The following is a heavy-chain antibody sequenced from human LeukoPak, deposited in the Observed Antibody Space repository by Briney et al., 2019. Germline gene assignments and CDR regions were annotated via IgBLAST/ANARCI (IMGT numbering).Heavy chain of an antibody. Sequence: SETLSLTWTVSGGSISSYYWSWIRQPSGKGLEWIGYIYYSGSTNYNPSLKSRVTISVDTSKNQFSLKLSSVTAADTAVYYCARALLYVFYYYYYYMDVWGKGTTVTVSS. V-gene: IGHV4-59*01. CDR1: GGSISSYY. CDR2: IYYSGST. D-gene: IGHD1-26*01. J-gene: IGHJ6*03. CDR3: ARALLYVFYYYYYYMDV.